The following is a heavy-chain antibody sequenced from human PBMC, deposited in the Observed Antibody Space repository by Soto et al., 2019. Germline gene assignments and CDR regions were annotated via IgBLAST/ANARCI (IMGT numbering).Heavy chain of an antibody. J-gene: IGHJ6*01. D-gene: IGHD3-10*01. V-gene: IGHV3-30*18. Sequence: QVQLVESGGGVVQPGRSLRLSCAASGFTFSSYGMHWVRQAPGKGLEWVAVISYDGSNKYYADSVKGRFTISRDNSKNTLYLQMNSLRAEDTAVYYCAKDRDLILWFGELSGGMDVW. CDR2: ISYDGSNK. CDR1: GFTFSSYG. CDR3: AKDRDLILWFGELSGGMDV.